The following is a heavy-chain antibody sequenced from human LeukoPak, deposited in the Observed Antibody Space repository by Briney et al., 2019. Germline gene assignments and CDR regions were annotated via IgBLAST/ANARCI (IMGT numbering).Heavy chain of an antibody. CDR2: IYYSGST. CDR3: ARFCNYYDSSGYYYGFDP. J-gene: IGHJ5*02. CDR1: GGSISSYY. Sequence: PSETLSLICTVSGGSISSYYWSWIRQPPGKGLEWIGYIYYSGSTNYNPSLKSRVTISVDTSKNQFSLKLSSVTAADTAVYYCARFCNYYDSSGYYYGFDPWGQGTLVTVSS. D-gene: IGHD3-22*01. V-gene: IGHV4-59*01.